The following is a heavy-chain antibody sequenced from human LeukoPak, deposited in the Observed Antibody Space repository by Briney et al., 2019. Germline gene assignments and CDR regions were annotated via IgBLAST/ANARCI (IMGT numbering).Heavy chain of an antibody. CDR3: AKAPGSSWAAFDS. V-gene: IGHV3-23*01. D-gene: IGHD6-13*01. CDR2: ISGSGDHT. Sequence: PGGSLRLSCAASGFTFSSYSMSWVRQAPGKGLEWVSTISGSGDHTYYAASLRGRFTISRDNSKNTLYLQLNSLRAEDTALYYCAKAPGSSWAAFDSWGQGTLVTVSS. J-gene: IGHJ4*02. CDR1: GFTFSSYS.